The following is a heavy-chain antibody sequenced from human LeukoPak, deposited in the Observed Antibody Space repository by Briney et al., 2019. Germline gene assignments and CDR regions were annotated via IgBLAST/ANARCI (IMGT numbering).Heavy chain of an antibody. J-gene: IGHJ4*02. CDR3: AKDLVRYDDVGTPDY. Sequence: PGGSLRLSCAASGFTFSSYAMSWVRQAPGKGLEWVSAISGSGCSTYYADSVKGRFTISRGNSKNTLYLQMNSLRAEDTAVYYCAKDLVRYDDVGTPDYWGQGTLVTVSS. CDR1: GFTFSSYA. D-gene: IGHD3-22*01. V-gene: IGHV3-23*01. CDR2: ISGSGCST.